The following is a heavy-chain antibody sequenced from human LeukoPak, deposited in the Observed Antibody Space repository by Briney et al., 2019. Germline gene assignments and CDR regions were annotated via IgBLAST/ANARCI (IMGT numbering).Heavy chain of an antibody. J-gene: IGHJ4*02. Sequence: ASVKVSCKASGYTFTSCDINWVRQATGQGLEWMGWMNPNSGNTGNAQKFQGRVTMTRSTSITTAYMEVSSLRSEDTAVYYCARGKYFSGSYRYYFDYWGQGTLVTVSS. V-gene: IGHV1-8*01. D-gene: IGHD6-19*01. CDR3: ARGKYFSGSYRYYFDY. CDR1: GYTFTSCD. CDR2: MNPNSGNT.